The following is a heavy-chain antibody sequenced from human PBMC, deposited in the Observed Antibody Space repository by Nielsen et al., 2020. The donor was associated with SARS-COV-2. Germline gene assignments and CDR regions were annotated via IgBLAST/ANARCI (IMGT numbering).Heavy chain of an antibody. D-gene: IGHD2-2*01. V-gene: IGHV3-64D*09. CDR3: SSTSSSYYYYYYMDV. CDR1: GFTFSSYA. CDR2: ISSNGGST. Sequence: GGSLRLSCSPSGFTFSSYAMHWVRQAPGKGLEYVSAISSNGGSTYYADSVKGRFTISRDNSKNTLYLQMSSLRAEDTAVYYCSSTSSSYYYYYYMDVWGKGTTVTSP. J-gene: IGHJ6*03.